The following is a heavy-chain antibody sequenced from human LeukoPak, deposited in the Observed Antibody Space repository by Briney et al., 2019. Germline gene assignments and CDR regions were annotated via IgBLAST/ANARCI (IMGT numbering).Heavy chain of an antibody. D-gene: IGHD4-23*01. CDR2: ISHDGSHK. CDR3: ARDPNRLADYGGDYFDH. Sequence: GGSLRLSCVASGFTFSSFSMHWARQAPGKGLEWVAVISHDGSHKSYADSVRGRFTISRDNSKNTLSLQMNTLRPEDTALFYCARDPNRLADYGGDYFDHWGQGTLVTVSS. J-gene: IGHJ4*02. V-gene: IGHV3-30*04. CDR1: GFTFSSFS.